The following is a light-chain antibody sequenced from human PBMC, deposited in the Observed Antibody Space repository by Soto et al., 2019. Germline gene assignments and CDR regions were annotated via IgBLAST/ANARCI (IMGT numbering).Light chain of an antibody. V-gene: IGKV1-39*01. CDR1: QSISSS. CDR2: AAS. CDR3: PQSYNTPYT. J-gene: IGKJ2*01. Sequence: DIQMTQSPSSLSASVGGRVTITCRASQSISSSLNWYQQKPWKATNLLIYAASILQGGVPSRFSGSGSGTDFTLNISSLQLEDFAVYYCPQSYNTPYTIGQGTTLEIK.